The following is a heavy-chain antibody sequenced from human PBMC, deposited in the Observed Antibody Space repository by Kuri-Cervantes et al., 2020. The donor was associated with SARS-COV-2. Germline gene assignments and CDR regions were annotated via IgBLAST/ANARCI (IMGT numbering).Heavy chain of an antibody. CDR3: ARAWDCSGGSCYYYYYGMDV. CDR1: GFTFSSYS. Sequence: GGSLRLSCAASGFTFSSYSMNWVRQAPGKGLEWVSYISSSSSTIYYADSVKGRFTISRDNAKNSLYLQMNSLRAEDAAVYYCARAWDCSGGSCYYYYYGMDVWGQGTTVTVSS. CDR2: ISSSSSTI. V-gene: IGHV3-48*04. J-gene: IGHJ6*02. D-gene: IGHD2-15*01.